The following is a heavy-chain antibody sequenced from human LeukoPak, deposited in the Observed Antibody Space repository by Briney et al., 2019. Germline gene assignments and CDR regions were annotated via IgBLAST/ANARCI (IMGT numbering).Heavy chain of an antibody. CDR1: GFTFSSYS. V-gene: IGHV3-21*01. CDR2: ISSSSYI. J-gene: IGHJ4*02. D-gene: IGHD3-22*01. Sequence: GGSLRLSCAASGFTFSSYSMNWVRQAPGKGLEWVSSISSSSYIYYADSVKGRFTISRDNAKNSLYLQMNSLRAEDTAVYYCARARYYYDSSGYNAPLVDYWGQGTLVTVSS. CDR3: ARARYYYDSSGYNAPLVDY.